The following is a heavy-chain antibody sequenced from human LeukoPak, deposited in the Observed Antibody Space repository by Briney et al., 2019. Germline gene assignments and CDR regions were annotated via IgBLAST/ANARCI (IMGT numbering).Heavy chain of an antibody. V-gene: IGHV4-34*01. J-gene: IGHJ6*02. CDR1: GGSFSNYY. CDR2: IHHSGSA. CDR3: ARGHDYGDYGMDV. Sequence: SETLSLTCAVYGGSFSNYYWSWIRQPPGKGLEWLGEIHHSGSANYNPSLKSRVTISVDTDKKQFSLSLTSVTAADTAVYYCARGHDYGDYGMDVWGQGTTVTVSS. D-gene: IGHD4-17*01.